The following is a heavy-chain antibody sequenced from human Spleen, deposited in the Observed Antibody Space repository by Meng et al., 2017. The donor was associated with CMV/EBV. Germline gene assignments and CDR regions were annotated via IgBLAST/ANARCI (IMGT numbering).Heavy chain of an antibody. CDR1: GGSISSGDYY. D-gene: IGHD5-24*01. J-gene: IGHJ4*02. Sequence: QLPLQASGPGLVKPSQTLSLTCTVSGGSISSGDYYWSWIRQPPGKGLEWIGYIYYSGSTYYNPSLKSRVTISVDTSKNQFSLKLSSVTAADTAVYYCARAREMATIIDYWGQGTLVTVSS. CDR3: ARAREMATIIDY. CDR2: IYYSGST. V-gene: IGHV4-30-4*08.